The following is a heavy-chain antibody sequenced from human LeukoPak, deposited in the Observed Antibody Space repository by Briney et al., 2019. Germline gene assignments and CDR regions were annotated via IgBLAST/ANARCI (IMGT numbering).Heavy chain of an antibody. Sequence: ASVKVSCKASGYTFTSYGISWVRQAPGQGLEWMGWISAYNGNTNYAQKLQGRVTMTTDTSTSTAYMELRSLRSDDTAVYYCARVTMVRGVIPSSRYYFDYWGQGTLVTVSS. CDR1: GYTFTSYG. J-gene: IGHJ4*02. CDR3: ARVTMVRGVIPSSRYYFDY. D-gene: IGHD3-10*01. V-gene: IGHV1-18*01. CDR2: ISAYNGNT.